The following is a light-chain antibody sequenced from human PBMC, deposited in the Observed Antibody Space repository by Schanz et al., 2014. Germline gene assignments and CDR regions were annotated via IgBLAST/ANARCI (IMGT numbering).Light chain of an antibody. J-gene: IGLJ2*01. CDR2: DVT. CDR3: SSYAGNNNLRVL. CDR1: SRDVGVYNY. V-gene: IGLV2-14*01. Sequence: QSALTQPASVSGSPGQSITISCTGTSRDVGVYNYVSWYQQHPGKAPKLMIYDVTNRPSGVSNRFSGSKSGNTASLTVSGLQAEDEADYYCSSYAGNNNLRVLFGGGTKLTVL.